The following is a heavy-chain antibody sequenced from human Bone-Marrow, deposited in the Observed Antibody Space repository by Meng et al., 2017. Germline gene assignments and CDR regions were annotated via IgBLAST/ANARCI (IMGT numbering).Heavy chain of an antibody. Sequence: GQMKGVGRGPGEPWATLALTCAAYGRSILGLSGCTWVRQPPGKGLEKIGENFHTGNTNFHPAHLRRGPITGDKSKKQFPLKLNTVIAADTAVYYCARVDWSGGNPIGSWGKVTLVTVSS. J-gene: IGHJ4*02. CDR3: ARVDWSGGNPIGS. CDR2: NFHTGNT. V-gene: IGHV4-4*02. CDR1: GRSILGLSG. D-gene: IGHD3-10*01.